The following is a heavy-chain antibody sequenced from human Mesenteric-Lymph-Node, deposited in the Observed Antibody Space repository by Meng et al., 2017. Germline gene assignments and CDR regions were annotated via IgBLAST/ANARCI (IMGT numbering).Heavy chain of an antibody. D-gene: IGHD6-19*01. CDR1: AYTFTDYD. CDR3: ASRPGIAVAGFDY. Sequence: QVQLVQSGSELKKPWASVKVSCKASAYTFTDYDINWVRQAPGQRLEWMGWINTGNGETKYSQKFQGRVTLTRDTSASTAYMELSSLRSEDTAVYYCASRPGIAVAGFDYWGQGTLVTVSS. CDR2: INTGNGET. V-gene: IGHV1-3*04. J-gene: IGHJ4*02.